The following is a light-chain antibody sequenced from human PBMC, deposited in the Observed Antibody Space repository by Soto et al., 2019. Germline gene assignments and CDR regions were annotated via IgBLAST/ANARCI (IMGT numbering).Light chain of an antibody. CDR3: QQYGSSQT. V-gene: IGKV3D-20*01. CDR2: DAS. Sequence: ETVMTQSPATVAVSPSERATLSFRASQSVSSALAWYQQKPGLPPRLLIYDASTRATGIPARFSGSGSGTDFTLTISRLEPEDFAVYYCQQYGSSQTFGQGTKVDIK. CDR1: QSVSSA. J-gene: IGKJ1*01.